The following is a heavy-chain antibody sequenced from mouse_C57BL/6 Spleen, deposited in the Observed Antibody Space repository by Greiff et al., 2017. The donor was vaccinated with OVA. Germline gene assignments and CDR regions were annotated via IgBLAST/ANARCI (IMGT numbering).Heavy chain of an antibody. CDR2: IYPRDGST. CDR1: GYTFTDHT. CDR3: ARDYYGSSFWYFDV. J-gene: IGHJ1*03. Sequence: VKLMESDAELVKPGASVKISCKVSGYTFTDHTIHWMKQRPEQGLEWIGYIYPRDGSTKYNEKFKGKATLTADKSSSTAYMELNSLTSEDSAVYFCARDYYGSSFWYFDVWGTGTTVTVSS. V-gene: IGHV1-78*01. D-gene: IGHD1-1*01.